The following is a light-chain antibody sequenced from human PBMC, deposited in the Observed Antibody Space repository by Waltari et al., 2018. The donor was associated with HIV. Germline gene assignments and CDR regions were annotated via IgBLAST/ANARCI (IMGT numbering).Light chain of an antibody. CDR3: QQANNFPPT. Sequence: DIQMTQSPSSLSASIGDRVTISCRASQDISTWLGWYQQKPGKAPKLLIYAASTLQSGVPSRFRGSGSGTDFTLTINSMQPEDFATYSCQQANNFPPTFGQGTKLEIK. J-gene: IGKJ2*01. V-gene: IGKV1-12*01. CDR1: QDISTW. CDR2: AAS.